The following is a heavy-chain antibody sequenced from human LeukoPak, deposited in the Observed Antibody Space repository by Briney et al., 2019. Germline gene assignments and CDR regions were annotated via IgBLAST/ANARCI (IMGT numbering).Heavy chain of an antibody. V-gene: IGHV4-61*02. CDR1: GGSISSGSYY. D-gene: IGHD4-17*01. CDR2: IYTSGST. CDR3: ARDSPTSHDYGDYGASYWYFDL. J-gene: IGHJ2*01. Sequence: PSETLSLTCTVSGGSISSGSYYWSWIRQPAGKGLEWIGRIYTSGSTNYNPSLKSRVTISADTSKNQFSLKLSSVTAADTAVYYCARDSPTSHDYGDYGASYWYFDLWGRGTLVTVSS.